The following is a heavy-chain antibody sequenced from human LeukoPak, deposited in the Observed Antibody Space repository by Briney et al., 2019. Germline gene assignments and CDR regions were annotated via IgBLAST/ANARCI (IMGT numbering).Heavy chain of an antibody. D-gene: IGHD3-10*01. J-gene: IGHJ4*02. Sequence: GASVKVSCKASGYTFTSYGISWVRQAPGQGLEWLGWMSPNNGDTGYAQKFQGRVTMTRDTSASTVYMELSSLRSEDMAVYYCTRGLLWFGELSPPGYWGQGTLITVSS. CDR2: MSPNNGDT. CDR1: GYTFTSYG. CDR3: TRGLLWFGELSPPGY. V-gene: IGHV1-18*03.